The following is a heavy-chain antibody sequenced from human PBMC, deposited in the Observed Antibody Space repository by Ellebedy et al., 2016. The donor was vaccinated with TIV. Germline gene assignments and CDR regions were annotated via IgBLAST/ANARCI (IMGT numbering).Heavy chain of an antibody. D-gene: IGHD2-15*01. CDR1: GGSVSSGRSY. J-gene: IGHJ4*02. CDR3: ARGDCSGGSCYSWSVGPFFYFDY. CDR2: IYYSGST. Sequence: MPSETLSLTCSVSGGSVSSGRSYWSWVRQPPGQGLEWIGYIYYSGSTDYNPSLNSRVTMSVDTSKNQFSLKLSSVTAADTAVYYCARGDCSGGSCYSWSVGPFFYFDYWGQGSLVTVSS. V-gene: IGHV4-61*01.